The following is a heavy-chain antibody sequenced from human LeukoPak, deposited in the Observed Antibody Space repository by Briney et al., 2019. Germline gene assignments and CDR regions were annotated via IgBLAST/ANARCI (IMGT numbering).Heavy chain of an antibody. V-gene: IGHV3-74*03. Sequence: GGSLRLSCAASGFTFSYAWMSWVRQAPGKGLVWVSRINSDGRTTTYADSVKGRFTISRDNAKNTLYLQMNSLRAEDTAVYYCARQLSGWYDADPYWGQGTLVTVSS. CDR3: ARQLSGWYDADPY. CDR1: GFTFSYAW. J-gene: IGHJ4*02. D-gene: IGHD6-19*01. CDR2: INSDGRTT.